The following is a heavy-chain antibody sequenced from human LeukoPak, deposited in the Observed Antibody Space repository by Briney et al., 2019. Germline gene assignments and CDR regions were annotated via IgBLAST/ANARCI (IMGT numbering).Heavy chain of an antibody. CDR1: GGSVSSAGYS. CDR3: ASGTIAVAGIFDY. Sequence: SQTLSLTCAVSGGSVSSAGYSWCWIRQSPGQGLEWIGYIYPTGSTYYNPSLRSRLTISLDTSENQFSLRLTSVTAADTAVYYCASGTIAVAGIFDYWGQGILVTVSS. J-gene: IGHJ4*02. CDR2: IYPTGST. D-gene: IGHD6-19*01. V-gene: IGHV4-30-4*07.